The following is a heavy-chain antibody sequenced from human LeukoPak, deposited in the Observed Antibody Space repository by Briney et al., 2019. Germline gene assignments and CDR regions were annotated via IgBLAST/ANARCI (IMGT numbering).Heavy chain of an antibody. Sequence: PSETLSLTCAVYGGSFSGYYWSWIRQPPGKGLEWIGEINHSGSTNYNPSLKSRVTISVDTSKNQFSLKLSSVTAADTAVYYCATGVPRRRGDYWGQGTLVTVSS. CDR2: INHSGST. CDR1: GGSFSGYY. J-gene: IGHJ4*02. CDR3: ATGVPRRRGDY. V-gene: IGHV4-34*01.